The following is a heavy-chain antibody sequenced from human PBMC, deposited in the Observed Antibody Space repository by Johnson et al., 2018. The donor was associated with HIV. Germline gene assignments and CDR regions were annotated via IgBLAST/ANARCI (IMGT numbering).Heavy chain of an antibody. Sequence: QVQLVESGGGVVQPGGSLRLSCAASGFTFSSYGMHWVRQAPGKGLEWVAFIRYDGSNTYDADSVRGRFTISRDNSKNTLYLHMNSLGVEDTAVYYCAKGQVARGAFDIWGQGTMVTGSS. CDR3: AKGQVARGAFDI. CDR2: IRYDGSNT. CDR1: GFTFSSYG. V-gene: IGHV3-30*02. J-gene: IGHJ3*02.